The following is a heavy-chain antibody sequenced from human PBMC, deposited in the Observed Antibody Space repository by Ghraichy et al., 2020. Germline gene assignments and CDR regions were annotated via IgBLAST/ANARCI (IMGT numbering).Heavy chain of an antibody. D-gene: IGHD6-13*01. V-gene: IGHV3-21*01. CDR2: ISSSSSYI. CDR1: GFTFSSYS. Sequence: GGSLRLSCAASGFTFSSYSMNWVRQAPGKGLEWVSSISSSSSYIYYADSVKGRFTISRDNAKNSLYLQMNSLRAEDTAVYYCARDSIAAAGTGLRYYYYGMDVWGQGTTVTVSS. CDR3: ARDSIAAAGTGLRYYYYGMDV. J-gene: IGHJ6*02.